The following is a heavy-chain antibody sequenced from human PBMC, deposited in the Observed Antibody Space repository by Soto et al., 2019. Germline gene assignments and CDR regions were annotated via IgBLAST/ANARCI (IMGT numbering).Heavy chain of an antibody. Sequence: QVQLVQSGAEVKKPGSSVKVSCKASGGTFSSYTISWVRQAPGQGLEWMGRIIPILGIANYAQKFQGRVTITADKSTSTAYMGLSSLRDEDTAVYYCARERRPCTNGVCYTAFDYWGQGTLVTVSS. CDR1: GGTFSSYT. CDR2: IIPILGIA. J-gene: IGHJ4*02. V-gene: IGHV1-69*08. CDR3: ARERRPCTNGVCYTAFDY. D-gene: IGHD2-8*01.